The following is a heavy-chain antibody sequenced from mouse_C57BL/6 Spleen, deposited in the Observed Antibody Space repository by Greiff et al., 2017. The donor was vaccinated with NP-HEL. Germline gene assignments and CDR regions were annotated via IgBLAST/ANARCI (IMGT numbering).Heavy chain of an antibody. CDR2: ISDGGSYT. V-gene: IGHV5-4*01. CDR3: AREEGYYGNPYDY. J-gene: IGHJ2*01. D-gene: IGHD2-1*01. Sequence: EVQGVESGGGLVKPGGSLKLSCAASGFTFSSYAMSWVRQTPEKRLEWVATISDGGSYTYYPANVKGRFTISRDNAKNNLYLQMSHMKSEDTAMYYCAREEGYYGNPYDYWGQGTTLTVSS. CDR1: GFTFSSYA.